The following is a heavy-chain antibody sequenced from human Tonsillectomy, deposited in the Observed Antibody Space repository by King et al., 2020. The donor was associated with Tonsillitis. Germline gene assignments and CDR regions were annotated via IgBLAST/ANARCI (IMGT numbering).Heavy chain of an antibody. CDR2: ISFDGSNE. V-gene: IGHV3-30*04. D-gene: IGHD3-22*01. CDR3: AREGPSAYYYDTSGSYYFDH. CDR1: GFTFSNYA. J-gene: IGHJ4*02. Sequence: VQLVESGGGVVQPGRSLRLSCAASGFTFSNYAMHWVRQAPDKGLEWVAVISFDGSNEHYADSVKGRFTISRDNSKNTLYLQMNSLRAEDTAVYYCAREGPSAYYYDTSGSYYFDHWGQGTLVTVSS.